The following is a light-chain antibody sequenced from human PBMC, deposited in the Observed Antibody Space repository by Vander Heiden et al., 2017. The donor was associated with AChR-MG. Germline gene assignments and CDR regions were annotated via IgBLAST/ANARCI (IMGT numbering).Light chain of an antibody. V-gene: IGLV3-1*01. J-gene: IGLJ2*01. Sequence: SYEMTQPPSVSVSPGQTASITCSGEKWGDKCACWYHQKAGQSPVLVIYQDNKRPSGIPERFSGSNSGNTATLTISGTQAMDEADYYCQAWDSSTEVVFGGGTKLTVL. CDR2: QDN. CDR1: KWGDKC. CDR3: QAWDSSTEVV.